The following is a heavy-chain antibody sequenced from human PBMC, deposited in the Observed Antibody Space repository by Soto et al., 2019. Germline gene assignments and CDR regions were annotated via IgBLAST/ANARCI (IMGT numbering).Heavy chain of an antibody. CDR1: GYTFTSYG. CDR2: INAYNGNT. CDR3: AGASLVRGVNYYFDY. D-gene: IGHD3-10*01. V-gene: IGHV1-18*01. J-gene: IGHJ4*02. Sequence: ASVKVSCKASGYTFTSYGISWVRQAPGQGLEWMGRINAYNGNTKYAQKFQGRVTMTTDKSTSTAYMELSSLRSEDTAVYYCAGASLVRGVNYYFDYWGQGNLVTLSS.